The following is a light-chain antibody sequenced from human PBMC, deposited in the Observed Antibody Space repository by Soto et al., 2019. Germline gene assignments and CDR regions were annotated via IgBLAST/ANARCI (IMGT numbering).Light chain of an antibody. V-gene: IGKV1-12*01. CDR1: QGISSW. J-gene: IGKJ5*01. CDR3: QQSSNLPIT. Sequence: DIQMTQSPSSVSASVGDRVTITCRASQGISSWLAWYQQKPGEAPKLRIYAASSLQSGVPSRFSGGGSGTDFTVTISSLQPEDFATDYGQQSSNLPITCGQGTRLESK. CDR2: AAS.